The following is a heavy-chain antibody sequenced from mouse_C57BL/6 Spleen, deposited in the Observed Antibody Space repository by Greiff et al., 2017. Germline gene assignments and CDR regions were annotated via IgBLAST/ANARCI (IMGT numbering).Heavy chain of an antibody. CDR1: GYTFTSYW. V-gene: IGHV1-64*01. D-gene: IGHD1-1*01. J-gene: IGHJ4*01. Sequence: QVQLQQPGAELVKPGASVKLSCKASGYTFTSYWMHWVKQRPGQGLEWIGMIHPNSGSTNYNEKFKSKAKLTVDKSSSTAYMQLSSLTSEDSAVYYCARSSYGSSYGAMDYWGQGTSVTVSS. CDR2: IHPNSGST. CDR3: ARSSYGSSYGAMDY.